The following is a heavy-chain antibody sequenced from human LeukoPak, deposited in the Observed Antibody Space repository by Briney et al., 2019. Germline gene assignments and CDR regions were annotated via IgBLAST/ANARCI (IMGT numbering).Heavy chain of an antibody. CDR1: GGSFSGYY. D-gene: IGHD5-18*01. V-gene: IGHV4-34*01. J-gene: IGHJ4*02. Sequence: SETLSLTCAVYGGSFSGYYWSWLRPPPGKGLEWIGEINHSGSTNYNPSLKSRVTISVDTSKNQFSLKLSSTTAADTAVYYCARTSGSGYSYGYYFDYWGQGTLVTVSS. CDR3: ARTSGSGYSYGYYFDY. CDR2: INHSGST.